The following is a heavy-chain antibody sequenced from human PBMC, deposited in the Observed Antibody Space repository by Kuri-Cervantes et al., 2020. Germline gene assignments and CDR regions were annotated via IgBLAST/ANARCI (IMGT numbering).Heavy chain of an antibody. CDR2: ISSSSSYI. CDR3: ARDGRYSSGWYLDY. V-gene: IGHV3-21*01. Sequence: GGSLRLSCAASGFTFSSYSMNWVRQAPGKGLEWVSSISSSSSYIYYADSVKGRFTISRDNSKNTLYLQMNSLRAEDTAVYYCARDGRYSSGWYLDYWGQGTLVTVSS. D-gene: IGHD6-19*01. CDR1: GFTFSSYS. J-gene: IGHJ4*02.